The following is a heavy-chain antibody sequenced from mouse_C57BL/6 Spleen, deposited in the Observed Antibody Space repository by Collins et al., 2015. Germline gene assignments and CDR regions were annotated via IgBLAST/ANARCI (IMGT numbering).Heavy chain of an antibody. CDR3: TRDGSSYYAMD. V-gene: IGHV5-6-4*01. J-gene: IGHJ4*01. CDR2: ISGGSSFT. Sequence: DVKLVESGGGLVKPGGSLKLSCAASGFTFSSYIMSWVRQTPEKRLEWVATISGGSSFTYYPDSVKGRFTISRDNAKNTLYLQMSSLKSEDTAMYYCTRDGSSYYAMDWGQGTSVTVSS. CDR1: GFTFSSYI. D-gene: IGHD2-2*01.